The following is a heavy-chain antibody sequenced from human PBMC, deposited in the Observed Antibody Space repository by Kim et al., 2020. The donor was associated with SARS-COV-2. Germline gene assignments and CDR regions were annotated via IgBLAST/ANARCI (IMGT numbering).Heavy chain of an antibody. V-gene: IGHV4-34*01. J-gene: IGHJ4*02. CDR3: ASLYCGGDCG. CDR1: GGSFSGYY. CDR2: INHSGST. Sequence: SETLSLTCAVYGGSFSGYYWSWIRQPPGKGLEWIGEINHSGSTNYNPSLKSRVTISVDTSKNQFSLKLSSVTAADTAVYYCASLYCGGDCGWGQGTLVTVSS. D-gene: IGHD2-21*02.